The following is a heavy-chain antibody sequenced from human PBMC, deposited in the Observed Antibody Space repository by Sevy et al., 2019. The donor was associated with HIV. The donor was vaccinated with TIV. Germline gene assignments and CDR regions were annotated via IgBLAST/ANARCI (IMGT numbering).Heavy chain of an antibody. Sequence: GGSLRLSCAVSGFSFSHYAFHWVRQAPGKGLEWVSLISYDGTYKYYADSVKGRFTISRENSKNTLYLQMNSLGGNDTAVYYCARVAVSYCTNDCYHRFDYWGPGALVTVSS. CDR1: GFSFSHYA. D-gene: IGHD2-8*01. J-gene: IGHJ4*02. CDR2: ISYDGTYK. CDR3: ARVAVSYCTNDCYHRFDY. V-gene: IGHV3-30-3*01.